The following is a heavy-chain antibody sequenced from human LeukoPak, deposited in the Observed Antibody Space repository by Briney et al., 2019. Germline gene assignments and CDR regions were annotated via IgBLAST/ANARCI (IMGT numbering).Heavy chain of an antibody. J-gene: IGHJ4*02. V-gene: IGHV4-59*01. D-gene: IGHD3-9*01. Sequence: PSETLSLTCTVSGGSISSYYWSWIRQPPGKGLEWIGYIYYSGSTNYNPSLKSRVTISVDTSKNQFSLKLSSVTAADTAVYYCARIRYFDWGAFDYWGQGTLVTVSP. CDR1: GGSISSYY. CDR3: ARIRYFDWGAFDY. CDR2: IYYSGST.